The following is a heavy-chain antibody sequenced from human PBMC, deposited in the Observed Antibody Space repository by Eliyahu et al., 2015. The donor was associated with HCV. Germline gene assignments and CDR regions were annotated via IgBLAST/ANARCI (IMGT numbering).Heavy chain of an antibody. CDR2: VYWNDEE. Sequence: QITLKESGPTLVKPTQTLRLTCTFSGFSLTTTAEGVGWIRQPPGKALEWLAIVYWNDEERYSPPLKSRLTITKDTSKKQVVLTMTNMDPVDTATYYCAHKGSYDFADYWGQGTLVTVSS. D-gene: IGHD3-16*01. V-gene: IGHV2-5*01. J-gene: IGHJ4*02. CDR1: GFSLTTTAEG. CDR3: AHKGSYDFADY.